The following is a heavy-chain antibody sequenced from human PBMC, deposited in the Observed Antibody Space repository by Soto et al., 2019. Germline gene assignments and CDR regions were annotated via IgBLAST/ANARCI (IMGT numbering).Heavy chain of an antibody. CDR3: ARPGRLRYTSSFDY. D-gene: IGHD6-6*01. V-gene: IGHV5-51*01. J-gene: IGHJ4*02. CDR2: ISPADSET. Sequence: GKGLEWMGIISPADSETRYSPSFQGQVTISADKSTSTAYLQWSSLKASDTAMYYCARPGRLRYTSSFDYWGQGTQVTVSS.